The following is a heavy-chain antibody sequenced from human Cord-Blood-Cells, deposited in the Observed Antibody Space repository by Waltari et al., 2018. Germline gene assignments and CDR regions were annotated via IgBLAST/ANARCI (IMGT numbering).Heavy chain of an antibody. CDR3: ARRVAVADNWFDP. CDR2: IIPIFGTA. CDR1: AGTLRSYA. J-gene: IGHJ5*02. Sequence: QVQLVQSGAEVKKPGSSVKVSCKASAGTLRSYALIWVRQAPGQGLEWMGGIIPIFGTANYAQKFQGRVTITADESTSTAYMELSSLRSEDTAVYYCARRVAVADNWFDPWGQGTLVTVSS. V-gene: IGHV1-69*01. D-gene: IGHD6-19*01.